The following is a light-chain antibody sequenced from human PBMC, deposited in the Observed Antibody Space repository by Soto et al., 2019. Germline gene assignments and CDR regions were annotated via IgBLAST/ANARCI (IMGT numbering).Light chain of an antibody. V-gene: IGKV1-33*01. CDR1: QDISSY. CDR3: QQYDNLPLT. CDR2: DAS. J-gene: IGKJ4*01. Sequence: DIQMTQSPSSLSASVGDRVTITCQASQDISSYLNWYQQKPGKAPKLLIYDASNLETGVPSRFSGSGSGTDFTFTISSXQPEDIATYYCQQYDNLPLTFGGGTKVDIK.